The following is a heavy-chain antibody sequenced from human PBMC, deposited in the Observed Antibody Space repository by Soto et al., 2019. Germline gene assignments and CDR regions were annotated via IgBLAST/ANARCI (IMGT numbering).Heavy chain of an antibody. CDR2: IYYSGST. J-gene: IGHJ4*02. CDR1: GGSISSYY. Sequence: FGNLSLTRTVFGGSISSYYWGWIRQPPGKGLEWIGYIYYSGSTNYNPSLKSRVTISVDTSKNQFPLKLSSVTAADTAVYYCARRYGGNLDYWGQGTLVTVSS. V-gene: IGHV4-59*08. CDR3: ARRYGGNLDY. D-gene: IGHD1-26*01.